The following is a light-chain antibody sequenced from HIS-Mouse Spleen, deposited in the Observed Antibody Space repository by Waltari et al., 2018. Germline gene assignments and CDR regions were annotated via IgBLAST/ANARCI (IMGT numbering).Light chain of an antibody. J-gene: IGKJ1*01. CDR1: QSISSW. Sequence: DIQMTQSPSTLSASVGDRVTITCRASQSISSWLAWYQQKPGKAPKLRIYKASSLESGVPSRFGGSGSGTEFTLTISSLQPDDFATYYCQQYNSDSRTFGQGTKVEIK. CDR3: QQYNSDSRT. CDR2: KAS. V-gene: IGKV1-5*03.